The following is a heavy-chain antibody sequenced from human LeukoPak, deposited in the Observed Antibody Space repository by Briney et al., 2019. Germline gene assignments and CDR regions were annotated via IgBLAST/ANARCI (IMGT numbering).Heavy chain of an antibody. J-gene: IGHJ6*03. D-gene: IGHD2-15*01. CDR3: AKGHGCGGGNCYYYYSMDA. CDR1: GITFSSYG. V-gene: IGHV3-30*02. Sequence: GGSLRLSCAASGITFSSYGIHWVRQSPGKGLEWVAFIRYDGSDKYYAASVKGRFTISRDNSKNTLYVQMNSLRAEDTAVYYCAKGHGCGGGNCYYYYSMDAWGKGTTVTVSS. CDR2: IRYDGSDK.